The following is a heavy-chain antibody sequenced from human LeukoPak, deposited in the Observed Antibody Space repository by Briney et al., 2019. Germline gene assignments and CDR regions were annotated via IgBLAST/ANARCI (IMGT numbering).Heavy chain of an antibody. D-gene: IGHD3-22*01. Sequence: SVKVSCKASGGTFSSYAISWVRQAPGQGLEWMGGIIPIFGTANYAQKFQGRVTITADESTSTAYMELGSLRSEDTAVYYCAIWATYYYDSGWGQGTLVTVSS. CDR1: GGTFSSYA. CDR3: AIWATYYYDSG. J-gene: IGHJ4*02. V-gene: IGHV1-69*13. CDR2: IIPIFGTA.